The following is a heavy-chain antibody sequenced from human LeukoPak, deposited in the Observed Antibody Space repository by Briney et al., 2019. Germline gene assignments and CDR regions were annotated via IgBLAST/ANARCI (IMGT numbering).Heavy chain of an antibody. V-gene: IGHV4-38-2*02. D-gene: IGHD1-7*01. CDR2: IFHSGST. CDR1: SYSIINDYY. J-gene: IGHJ4*02. CDR3: ARVYVELFSYFDY. Sequence: SGTLSLTCTVSSYSIINDYYWGWIRQPPGKGLEWIGSIFHSGSTYYNPSLRSRLTISVDTSKNQFSLRLSSVTAADTAVYYCARVYVELFSYFDYWGQGALVTVSS.